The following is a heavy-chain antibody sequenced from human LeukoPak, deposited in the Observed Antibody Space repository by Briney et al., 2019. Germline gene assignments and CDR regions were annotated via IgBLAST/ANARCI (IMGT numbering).Heavy chain of an antibody. D-gene: IGHD3-16*02. CDR1: GGSISSYY. J-gene: IGHJ3*02. V-gene: IGHV4-59*01. CDR2: IYYSGST. Sequence: SETLSLTRTVSGGSISSYYWSWIRQPPGKGLEWIGYIYYSGSTNYNPSLKSRVTISVDTSKNQFSLKLSSVTAADTAVYYCATLRPDYDYVWGSYRFGAFDIWGQGTMVTVSS. CDR3: ATLRPDYDYVWGSYRFGAFDI.